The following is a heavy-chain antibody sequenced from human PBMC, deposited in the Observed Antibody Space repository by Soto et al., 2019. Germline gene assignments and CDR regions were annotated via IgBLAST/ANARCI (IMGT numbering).Heavy chain of an antibody. CDR3: AKDRPGYCSDGLCYEHFHYGMDV. D-gene: IGHD2-15*01. Sequence: QVQLVESGGRVVHPGTSLRLSCEVSGFSFNSYAMHWVRQAPGKGLEWVAAITFDGSRQFYAGSVRGRFTISRDNSRNTLFLDMNSLRTEDTAMYFCAKDRPGYCSDGLCYEHFHYGMDVWGQGTTVTV. J-gene: IGHJ6*02. CDR2: ITFDGSRQ. V-gene: IGHV3-30*04. CDR1: GFSFNSYA.